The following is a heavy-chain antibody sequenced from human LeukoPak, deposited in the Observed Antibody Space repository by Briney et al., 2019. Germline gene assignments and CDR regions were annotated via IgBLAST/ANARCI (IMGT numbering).Heavy chain of an antibody. CDR2: TSNDESNK. V-gene: IGHV3-30*03. CDR1: KFSFNNYA. CDR3: ARGDVVIPAIFDM. D-gene: IGHD2-15*01. Sequence: GGSLRLSCEASKFSFNNYAMHWVRQAPGKGLEWVAVTSNDESNKFYADSVKGRFSISRDNSKNTLFLQMNGLTVGDTAVYFCARGDVVIPAIFDMWGQGITVIVS. J-gene: IGHJ3*02.